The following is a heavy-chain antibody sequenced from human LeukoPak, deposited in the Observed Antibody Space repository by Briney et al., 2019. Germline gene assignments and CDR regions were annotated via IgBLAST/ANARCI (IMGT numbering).Heavy chain of an antibody. J-gene: IGHJ4*02. CDR3: ARGLAYCSGGSYYPTHFDY. CDR1: GGSFSGYY. CDR2: VNHSGST. V-gene: IGHV4-34*01. D-gene: IGHD2-15*01. Sequence: SETLSLTCAVYGGSFSGYYWSWIRQPPGKGLEWIGEVNHSGSTNYNPSLKSRVTISVDTSKNQFSLKLSSVTAADTAVYYCARGLAYCSGGSYYPTHFDYWGQGTLVTVSS.